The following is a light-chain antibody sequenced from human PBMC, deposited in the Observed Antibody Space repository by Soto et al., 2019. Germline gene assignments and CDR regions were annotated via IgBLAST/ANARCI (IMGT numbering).Light chain of an antibody. CDR3: QQYKTSSWA. J-gene: IGKJ1*01. CDR1: QSISVW. Sequence: DIQMTQSPSTLSASVGDRVTITCRASQSISVWSAWYQQKPGKAPKLLIYKASTLESGVPSRFSGSGSGTEFTLTISSLQPDDFATYYCQQYKTSSWAFGQGTKVDIK. V-gene: IGKV1-5*03. CDR2: KAS.